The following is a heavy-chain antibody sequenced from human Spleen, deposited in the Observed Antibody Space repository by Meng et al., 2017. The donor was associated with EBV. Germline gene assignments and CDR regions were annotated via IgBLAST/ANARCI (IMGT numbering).Heavy chain of an antibody. CDR2: IYWNDDN. J-gene: IGHJ5*02. CDR1: CFSLMFVCVI. V-gene: IGHV2-5*01. CDR3: AHLLTCGGDCYSWFAP. Sequence: PPRAPRLTSPFFCFSLMFVCVIGACIRTPTGTALLWLSLIYWNDDNRYSPSLKSRLTITKDTPKNQVLLAMTNVDPVDTATYYCAHLLTCGGDCYSWFAPWGQGTLVTVSS. D-gene: IGHD2-21*01.